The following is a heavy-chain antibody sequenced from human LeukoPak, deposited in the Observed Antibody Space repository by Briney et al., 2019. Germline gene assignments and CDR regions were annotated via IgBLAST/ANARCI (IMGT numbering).Heavy chain of an antibody. CDR1: GFTFSSYG. CDR3: ARHVDLGDYYGSGSYYPY. V-gene: IGHV3-33*01. Sequence: GGSLRLSCAASGFTFSSYGMHWVRQAPGKGLEWVAVIWYDGSNKYYADSVKGRFTISRDNSKNTLYLQMNSLRAEDTAVYYCARHVDLGDYYGSGSYYPYWGQGTLVTVSS. D-gene: IGHD3-10*01. J-gene: IGHJ4*02. CDR2: IWYDGSNK.